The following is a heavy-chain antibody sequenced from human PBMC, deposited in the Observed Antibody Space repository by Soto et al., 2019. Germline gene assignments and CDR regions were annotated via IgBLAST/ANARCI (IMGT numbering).Heavy chain of an antibody. V-gene: IGHV4-39*01. Sequence: KPSETLSLTCTVSGGTISSSSFYWGWVRQPPGKGLEWIGSIYYRGSTYYNSSLKSRVTISVDTSKNQFSLNLNTVTAADTAVYYCARLGGGYYDSSYYYLFDYWGQGTLVTVSS. CDR1: GGTISSSSFY. CDR2: IYYRGST. CDR3: ARLGGGYYDSSYYYLFDY. D-gene: IGHD3-22*01. J-gene: IGHJ4*02.